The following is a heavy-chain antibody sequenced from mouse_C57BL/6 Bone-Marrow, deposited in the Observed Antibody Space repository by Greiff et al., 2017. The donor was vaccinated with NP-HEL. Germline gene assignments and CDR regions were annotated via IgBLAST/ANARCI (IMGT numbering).Heavy chain of an antibody. Sequence: VQLQQSGAELVRPGASVTLSCKASGYTFTDYEMHWVKQTPVHGLEWIGAIDPETGGTAYNQKFKGKAILTAAKSSSPAYMELRSLTSEDSAVYYGTRHSISTVDHWYFDVWGTGTTVTVSS. CDR1: GYTFTDYE. V-gene: IGHV1-15*01. J-gene: IGHJ1*03. CDR3: TRHSISTVDHWYFDV. CDR2: IDPETGGT. D-gene: IGHD1-1*01.